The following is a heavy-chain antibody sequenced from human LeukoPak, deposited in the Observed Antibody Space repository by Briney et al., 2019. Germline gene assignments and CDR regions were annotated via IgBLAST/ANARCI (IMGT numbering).Heavy chain of an antibody. J-gene: IGHJ5*02. V-gene: IGHV1-8*01. Sequence: ASVKVSCKASGYTFTSYDINWVRQATGHGLEWMGWMNPNSGNTGYAQKFQGRVTMTRNTSISTAYMELSSLRSEDTAVYYCARVLGAAGTYWFDPWGQGTLVTVSS. D-gene: IGHD6-13*01. CDR2: MNPNSGNT. CDR3: ARVLGAAGTYWFDP. CDR1: GYTFTSYD.